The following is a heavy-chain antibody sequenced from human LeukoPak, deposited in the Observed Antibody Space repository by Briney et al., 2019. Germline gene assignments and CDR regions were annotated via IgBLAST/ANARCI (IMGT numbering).Heavy chain of an antibody. V-gene: IGHV3-30-3*01. D-gene: IGHD2-2*01. Sequence: GGSLRLSCAASGFTFSSYAMHWVRQAPGKGLEWVAVISYDGSNKYYADSVKGRFTISRDNSKNTLYLQMNSLRAEDTAVYYCASPPIVVVPAAMSWGQGTMVTVSS. CDR1: GFTFSSYA. J-gene: IGHJ3*01. CDR3: ASPPIVVVPAAMS. CDR2: ISYDGSNK.